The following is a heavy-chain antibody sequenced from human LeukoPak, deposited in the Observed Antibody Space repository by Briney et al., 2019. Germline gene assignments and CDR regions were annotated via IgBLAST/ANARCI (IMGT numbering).Heavy chain of an antibody. D-gene: IGHD2-2*01. J-gene: IGHJ5*02. CDR3: ARLGEGYCSSTSCYASNWFDP. CDR2: IIPIFGTA. CDR1: GGTFSSYA. V-gene: IGHV1-69*06. Sequence: SVKVSCKASGGTFSSYAISWVRQAPGQGLEWMGGIIPIFGTANYAQKFQGRVTITADKSTSTAYMELSSLRSEDTAVYYCARLGEGYCSSTSCYASNWFDPWGQGTLVTVSS.